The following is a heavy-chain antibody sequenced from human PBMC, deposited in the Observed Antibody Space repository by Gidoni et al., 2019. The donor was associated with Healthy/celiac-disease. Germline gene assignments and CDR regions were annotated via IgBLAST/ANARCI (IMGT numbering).Heavy chain of an antibody. CDR3: ASSGSGSWISVRRSQLNWFDP. V-gene: IGHV4-34*01. Sequence: QVQLQQWGAGLLKPAETLSLTCAVYGGSFSGYYWSWIRQPPGKGLEWIGEINHSGSTNYNPSLKSRVTISVDTSKNQFSLKLSSVTAADTAVYYCASSGSGSWISVRRSQLNWFDPWGQGTLVTVSS. CDR1: GGSFSGYY. J-gene: IGHJ5*02. D-gene: IGHD2-2*01. CDR2: INHSGST.